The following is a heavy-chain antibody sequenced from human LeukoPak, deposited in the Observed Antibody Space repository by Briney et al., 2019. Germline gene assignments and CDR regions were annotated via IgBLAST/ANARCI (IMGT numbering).Heavy chain of an antibody. CDR3: ARDGVGYYDSSGYYYFQH. CDR1: GYTFTGYY. J-gene: IGHJ1*01. Sequence: GASVKVSCKASGYTFTGYYMHWVRQAPGQGLEGMGWINPNSGGTNYAQKFQGRVTMTRDTSISTAYMELSRLRSDDTAVYYCARDGVGYYDSSGYYYFQHWGQGTLVTVSS. D-gene: IGHD3-22*01. CDR2: INPNSGGT. V-gene: IGHV1-2*02.